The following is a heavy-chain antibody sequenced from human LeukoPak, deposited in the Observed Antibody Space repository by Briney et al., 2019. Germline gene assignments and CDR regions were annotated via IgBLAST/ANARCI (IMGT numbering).Heavy chain of an antibody. Sequence: GGSLRLSCAASGFTFSSYGMHWVRQAPGKGLEWVPFIRYDGSYKYYADSVKGRFTISRDNSKNTLYLQMNSLRTEDTAVYYCAKGPGVYDTTEFDYWGQGTLVTVSS. CDR2: IRYDGSYK. CDR3: AKGPGVYDTTEFDY. D-gene: IGHD3-22*01. CDR1: GFTFSSYG. V-gene: IGHV3-30*02. J-gene: IGHJ4*02.